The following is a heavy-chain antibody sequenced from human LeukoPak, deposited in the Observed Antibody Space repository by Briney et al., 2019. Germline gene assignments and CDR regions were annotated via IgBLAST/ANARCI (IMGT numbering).Heavy chain of an antibody. Sequence: SVKVSCKASGGTFSSYAISWVRQAPGQGLEWMGGIIPIFGTANYAQKFQGRVTITADEYTRTAYMELSSLRSDDRVLYCRARDTYYDSSGPFDYWGQGTLVTVSS. D-gene: IGHD3-22*01. CDR2: IIPIFGTA. CDR1: GGTFSSYA. CDR3: ARDTYYDSSGPFDY. V-gene: IGHV1-69*13. J-gene: IGHJ4*02.